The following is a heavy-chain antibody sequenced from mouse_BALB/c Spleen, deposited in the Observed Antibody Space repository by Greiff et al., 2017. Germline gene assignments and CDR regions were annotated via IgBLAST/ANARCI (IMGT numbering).Heavy chain of an antibody. D-gene: IGHD1-1*01. CDR3: ANYGSRAMDY. CDR1: GFTFSSFG. CDR2: ISSGSSTI. J-gene: IGHJ4*01. V-gene: IGHV5-17*02. Sequence: EVKLVESGGGLVQPGGSRKLSCAASGFTFSSFGMHWVRQAPEKGLEWVAYISSGSSTIYYADTVKGRFTISRDNPKNTLFLQMTSLRSEDTAMYYCANYGSRAMDYWGQGTSVTVSS.